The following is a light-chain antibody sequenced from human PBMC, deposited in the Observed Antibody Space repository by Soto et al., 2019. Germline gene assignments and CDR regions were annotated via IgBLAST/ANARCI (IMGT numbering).Light chain of an antibody. CDR1: QSVSSN. CDR3: QQYKNWPRT. CDR2: GES. J-gene: IGKJ1*01. V-gene: IGKV3-15*01. Sequence: EIVMTQSPAPLSVSPGERATLSCRASQSVSSNLAWYQQKPGQAPRLLIYGESTRATGIPARFSGSGSGTEFTLSISSLQSEDFAVYYCQQYKNWPRTFGQGTKVEIK.